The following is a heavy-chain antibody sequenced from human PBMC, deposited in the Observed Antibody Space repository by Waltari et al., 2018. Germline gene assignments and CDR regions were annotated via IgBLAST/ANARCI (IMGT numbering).Heavy chain of an antibody. D-gene: IGHD6-19*01. CDR3: ARDGSGWSRDY. J-gene: IGHJ4*02. Sequence: EVLLVESGGGLVQPGGSLRLSCAASGCTFSPFGMTWVRQAPGKGLEWVSTINFSGDGTYYADSVKGRFTISRDNAKNSVYLQMNTLRAEDTAVYYCARDGSGWSRDYWGQGILVTVSS. CDR2: INFSGDGT. CDR1: GCTFSPFG. V-gene: IGHV3-21*02.